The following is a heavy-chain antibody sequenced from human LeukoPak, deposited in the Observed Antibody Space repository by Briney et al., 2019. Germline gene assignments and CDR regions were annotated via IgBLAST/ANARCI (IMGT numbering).Heavy chain of an antibody. CDR1: GYTFTGYY. CDR3: ARDSPYSTSPMFDS. CDR2: INPNSGGT. V-gene: IGHV1-2*04. D-gene: IGHD6-6*01. Sequence: ASVKVSCKASGYTFTGYYMHWVRQAPGQGLEWMGWINPNSGGTNYAQKFQGWVTMTRDTSISTAYMELSRLRSDDTAVYYCARDSPYSTSPMFDSWGQGTLVTVSS. J-gene: IGHJ4*02.